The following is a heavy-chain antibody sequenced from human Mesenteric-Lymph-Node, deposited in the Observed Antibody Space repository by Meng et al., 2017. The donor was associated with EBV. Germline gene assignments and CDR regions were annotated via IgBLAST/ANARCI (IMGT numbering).Heavy chain of an antibody. CDR2: INYSGTT. CDR3: ARHRRASSTGDWLDP. J-gene: IGHJ5*02. Sequence: QRSGPKSVKPQGALYLNSAVSGYSISGSTYYWALIRQPPGKGLEWIGTINYSGTTYSNPSLESRFSIFVDTSKNQFSLNLSFVTAADTAVYYCARHRRASSTGDWLDPWGQGTLVTVSS. D-gene: IGHD2-2*01. CDR1: GYSISGSTYY. V-gene: IGHV4-39*01.